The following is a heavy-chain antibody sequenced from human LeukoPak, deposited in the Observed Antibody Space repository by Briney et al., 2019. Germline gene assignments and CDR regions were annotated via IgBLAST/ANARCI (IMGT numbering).Heavy chain of an antibody. D-gene: IGHD3-22*01. V-gene: IGHV3-33*06. CDR1: GFTFSSYG. J-gene: IGHJ3*02. CDR2: IWYDGSNK. CDR3: AKGSDCDSSGNDAFDI. Sequence: GGSLRLSCAASGFTFSSYGMHWVRQAPGKGLEWVAVIWYDGSNKYYVDSVKGRFTISRDNSKNTLYLQMNSLRAEDTAVYYCAKGSDCDSSGNDAFDIWGQGTMVTVSS.